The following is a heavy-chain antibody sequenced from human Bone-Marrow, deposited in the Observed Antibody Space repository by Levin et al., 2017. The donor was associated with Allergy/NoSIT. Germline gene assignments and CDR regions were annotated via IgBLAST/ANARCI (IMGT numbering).Heavy chain of an antibody. CDR3: ARGFLTGDGDPDAFDI. J-gene: IGHJ3*02. V-gene: IGHV4-59*01. CDR2: IYYSGST. D-gene: IGHD7-27*01. CDR1: GGSISSYY. Sequence: SQTLSLTCTVSGGSISSYYWSWIRQPPGKGLEWIGYIYYSGSTNYNPSLKSRVTISVDTSKNQFSLKLSSVTAADTAVYYCARGFLTGDGDPDAFDIWGQGTMVTVSS.